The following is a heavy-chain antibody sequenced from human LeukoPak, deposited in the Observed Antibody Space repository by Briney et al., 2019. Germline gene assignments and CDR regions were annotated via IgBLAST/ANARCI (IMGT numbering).Heavy chain of an antibody. CDR2: IYPGDSDT. J-gene: IGHJ5*02. V-gene: IGHV5-51*01. CDR3: ARHGRGSTLGNWFDP. CDR1: GYNFTNYW. Sequence: GESLKISCKGSGYNFTNYWIGWVRQKPGKGLEWMGIIYPGDSDTRYSPSFQGQVTISVDKSISIAYLQWSSLKASDTAMYYCARHGRGSTLGNWFDPWGQGTLVTVSS. D-gene: IGHD7-27*01.